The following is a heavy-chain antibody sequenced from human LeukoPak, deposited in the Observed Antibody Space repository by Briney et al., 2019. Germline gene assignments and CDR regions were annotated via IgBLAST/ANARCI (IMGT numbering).Heavy chain of an antibody. J-gene: IGHJ6*02. CDR1: GGTFSSYA. D-gene: IGHD3-10*01. V-gene: IGHV1-69*13. CDR2: IIPIFGTA. Sequence: SVKVSCKASGGTFSSYAISWVRQAPGQGLEWMGGIIPIFGTANYAQKFQGRVTITADESTSTAYMELSSLRSEDTAAYYCARDNRITMVRGVIGYYYGMDVWGQGTTVTVSS. CDR3: ARDNRITMVRGVIGYYYGMDV.